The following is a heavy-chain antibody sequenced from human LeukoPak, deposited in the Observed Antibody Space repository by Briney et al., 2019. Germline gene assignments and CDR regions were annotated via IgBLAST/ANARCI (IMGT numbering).Heavy chain of an antibody. D-gene: IGHD3-16*01. J-gene: IGHJ3*02. CDR1: GFTFRSYG. V-gene: IGHV3-23*01. CDR3: AKARTNYDIDAFDI. Sequence: GGSLRLSCAASGFTFRSYGMSWVRQAPGKGLEWVSAVSGRGDSTYYADSVKGRFTISRDNSKNTLHLQMNSLRAEDTAVYYCAKARTNYDIDAFDIWGQGTTVTVSS. CDR2: VSGRGDST.